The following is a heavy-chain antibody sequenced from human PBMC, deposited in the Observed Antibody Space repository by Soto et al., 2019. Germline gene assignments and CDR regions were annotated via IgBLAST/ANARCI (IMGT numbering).Heavy chain of an antibody. V-gene: IGHV3-53*01. CDR2: IYSGGGT. D-gene: IGHD3-3*01. CDR3: ASGPPGVDVTAPYY. CDR1: GFTVTSGS. Sequence: EVQLVESGGGLIQPGGSLRLSCAASGFTVTSGSMSWVRQAPGRGLEWVSVIYSGGGTYYADSVRGRFTISRDNSKNTLYLQMNSLRAEDTAVYYCASGPPGVDVTAPYYWGQGTLVTVSS. J-gene: IGHJ4*02.